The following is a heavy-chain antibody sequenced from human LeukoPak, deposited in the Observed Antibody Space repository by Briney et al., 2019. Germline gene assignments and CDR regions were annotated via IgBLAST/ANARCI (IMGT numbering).Heavy chain of an antibody. V-gene: IGHV5-51*01. Sequence: PGESLKISCKGSGYTFTNDWIGWVRPLPGKGLEWMGVSYPGDSHTTYSPSLQGQVPISADKSISTAYLQWSSLKASDTGMYYCARVSGYSSYDYWGQGALVTVSS. D-gene: IGHD5-18*01. CDR1: GYTFTNDW. CDR3: ARVSGYSSYDY. J-gene: IGHJ4*02. CDR2: SYPGDSHT.